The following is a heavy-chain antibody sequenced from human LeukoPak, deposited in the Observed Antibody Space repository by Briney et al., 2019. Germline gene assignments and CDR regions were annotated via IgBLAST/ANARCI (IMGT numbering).Heavy chain of an antibody. CDR1: GFTFA. Sequence: GGSLRLSCAASGFTFAMKWVRQAPGKGLEWVSTISGSGASTYYADSVKGRFTISRDNSQNTVYLQMNSLRAEDTAVYYCAKESYGEVDTAYMDVWGKGTTVTVSS. J-gene: IGHJ6*03. CDR3: AKESYGEVDTAYMDV. V-gene: IGHV3-23*01. CDR2: ISGSGAST. D-gene: IGHD5-18*01.